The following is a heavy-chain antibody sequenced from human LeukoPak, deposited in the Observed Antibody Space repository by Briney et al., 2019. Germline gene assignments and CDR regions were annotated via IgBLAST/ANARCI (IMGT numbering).Heavy chain of an antibody. CDR2: IRSKAYGETA. CDR1: GFTFGDYA. J-gene: IGHJ4*02. V-gene: IGHV3-49*03. D-gene: IGHD1-1*01. CDR3: TRDRGAYNLYDY. Sequence: GGSLRLSCTASGFTFGDYAMSWIRQAPGKGLEWVGFIRSKAYGETADYAASVKGRFTISRGDSKAIAYLQMNSLKTEDTAVYHCTRDRGAYNLYDYWGQGTLVTVSS.